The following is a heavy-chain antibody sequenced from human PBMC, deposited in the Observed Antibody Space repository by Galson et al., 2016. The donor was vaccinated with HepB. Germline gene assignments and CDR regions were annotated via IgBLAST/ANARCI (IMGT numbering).Heavy chain of an antibody. J-gene: IGHJ4*02. CDR3: ARDREAYNYGWDS. CDR1: GYTFPSYY. D-gene: IGHD5-18*01. V-gene: IGHV1-46*01. CDR2: INPSGGST. Sequence: SVKVSCKASGYTFPSYYIHWVRQAPGQGLEWMGIINPSGGSTSYAQKFQGRVTVTRDRSTSTVYMELSNLRSEDTAVYYCARDREAYNYGWDSWGQGTLVTVSS.